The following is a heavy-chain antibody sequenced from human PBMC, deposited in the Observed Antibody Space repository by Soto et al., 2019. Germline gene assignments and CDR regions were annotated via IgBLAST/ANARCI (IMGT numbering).Heavy chain of an antibody. CDR2: IIPIIGIA. D-gene: IGHD1-26*01. CDR3: ARPYSWSHQHLPFDY. J-gene: IGHJ4*02. Sequence: QVQLVQSGAEVKKPGSSVKVSCKASGGTFSSYTISWVRQAPGQGLEWMGRIIPIIGIANYAQKFQGRVTINADKSTSTAYMELSSLRSEDTAVYYCARPYSWSHQHLPFDYWGQGTLVTVSS. CDR1: GGTFSSYT. V-gene: IGHV1-69*02.